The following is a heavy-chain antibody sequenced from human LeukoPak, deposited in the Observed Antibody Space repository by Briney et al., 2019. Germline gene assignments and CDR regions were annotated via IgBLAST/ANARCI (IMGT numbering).Heavy chain of an antibody. J-gene: IGHJ3*02. Sequence: GRSLRLSCALSAFTLSTYSMHCVRHAPSRGLEWVADIPREGSHTFYVDSVKGRFTIYTDNSKNRLYLEMNRLRAEDTDVYFCARERLDAMRKAGAIDIWGEGRKV. CDR2: IPREGSHT. V-gene: IGHV3-30-3*01. CDR1: AFTLSTYS. CDR3: ARERLDAMRKAGAIDI. D-gene: IGHD6-19*01.